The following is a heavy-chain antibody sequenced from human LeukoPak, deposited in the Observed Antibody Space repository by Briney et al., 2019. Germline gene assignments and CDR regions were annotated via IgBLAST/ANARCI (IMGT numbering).Heavy chain of an antibody. CDR2: IYRDGSS. J-gene: IGHJ4*02. CDR3: ARSFYDILIGYYQYFDY. CDR1: GLSVSSNY. Sequence: PGGSLILSCVASGLSVSSNYMSWVRQAPGKGLEWVSVIYRDGSSYYAESVKGRFTISRDNSKNTLYIQMNSLRAEDTAVYYCARSFYDILIGYYQYFDYWGQGTLVTVSS. D-gene: IGHD3-9*01. V-gene: IGHV3-66*01.